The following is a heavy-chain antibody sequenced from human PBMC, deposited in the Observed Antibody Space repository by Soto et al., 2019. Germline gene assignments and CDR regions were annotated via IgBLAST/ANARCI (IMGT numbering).Heavy chain of an antibody. CDR3: ARGSSSVTTFYFDL. CDR1: GYTFSNYG. J-gene: IGHJ2*01. V-gene: IGHV1-3*04. CDR2: INTANGNT. Sequence: ASVQVSCKASGYTFSNYGIHWVRQAPGQRLEWMGWINTANGNTKYSQTFQGRVTITRDTSASTAYMELSSLRSEDTAVYYCARGSSSVTTFYFDLWGRGTLVTVSS. D-gene: IGHD4-17*01.